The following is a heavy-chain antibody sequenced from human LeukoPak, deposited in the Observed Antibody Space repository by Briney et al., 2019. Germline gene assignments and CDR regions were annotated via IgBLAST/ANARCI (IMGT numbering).Heavy chain of an antibody. CDR3: AKERARGFGELSAFGY. CDR1: GYSFTGYY. Sequence: ASVEVSCTGSGYSFTGYYIHWVRQAPGQGIEWMGWINPNRGGTNYAQRFLGRVTMTTDTSTSTAYMELRSLRYDDTAVYYCAKERARGFGELSAFGYWGQGTLVTVSS. D-gene: IGHD3-10*01. J-gene: IGHJ4*02. V-gene: IGHV1-2*02. CDR2: INPNRGGT.